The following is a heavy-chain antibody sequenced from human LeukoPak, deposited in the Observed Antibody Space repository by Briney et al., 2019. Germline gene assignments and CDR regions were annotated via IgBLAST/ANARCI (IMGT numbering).Heavy chain of an antibody. V-gene: IGHV4-39*01. D-gene: IGHD1-26*01. CDR3: VRHVSGTYYRFDY. CDR2: LSSGGTT. CDR1: GDSISSSNYF. Sequence: SETLSLTCTVSGDSISSSNYFWGWIRQPPGKGLDWIVSLSSGGTTYYNGSLKSRVTVSVDTSKSQFSLKLNSVTAADTAVYYCVRHVSGTYYRFDYWGQGTLVTVSS. J-gene: IGHJ4*02.